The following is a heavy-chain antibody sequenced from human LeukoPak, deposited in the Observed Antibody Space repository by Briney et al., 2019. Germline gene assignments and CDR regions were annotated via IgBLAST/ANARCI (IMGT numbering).Heavy chain of an antibody. D-gene: IGHD2-2*01. CDR3: ARPAGVTAALDI. Sequence: PSETLSLTCAVYGGSFSGYYWSWIRQPPGKGLEWIGEINHSGSTNYNPSLKSRVTISVDTSKNQFSLKLSSVTAADTAVYYCARPAGVTAALDIAGQGTMVTVSS. V-gene: IGHV4-34*01. CDR2: INHSGST. CDR1: GGSFSGYY. J-gene: IGHJ3*02.